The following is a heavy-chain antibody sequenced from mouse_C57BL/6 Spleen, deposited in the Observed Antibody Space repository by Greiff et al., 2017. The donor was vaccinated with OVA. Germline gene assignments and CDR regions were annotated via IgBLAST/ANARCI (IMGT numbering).Heavy chain of an antibody. D-gene: IGHD2-5*01. CDR2: IDPSDSET. J-gene: IGHJ4*01. CDR1: GYTFTSYW. CDR3: ARENSNYLYYAMDY. Sequence: VQLQQSGAELVRPGSSVKLSCKASGYTFTSYWMHWVKQRPIQGLEWIGNIDPSDSETHYNQKFKDKATLTVDKSSSTAYMQLSSLTSEDSAVYYCARENSNYLYYAMDYWGQGTSVTVSS. V-gene: IGHV1-52*01.